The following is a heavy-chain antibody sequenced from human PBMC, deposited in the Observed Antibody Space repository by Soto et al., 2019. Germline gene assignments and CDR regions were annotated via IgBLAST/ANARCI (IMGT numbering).Heavy chain of an antibody. J-gene: IGHJ4*02. CDR1: GKSFDNFA. CDR2: INVGDDKT. CDR3: ARATYDYIWGSYHPFDQ. V-gene: IGHV1-3*01. D-gene: IGHD3-16*02. Sequence: QVQLVQSGAEVKKPGASVRLSCKVSGKSFDNFAVHWVRQTPGQRPEWMGRINVGDDKTKYSEKFQGGVIVSYDTAATTAYMELRALSSEDTAVYYCARATYDYIWGSYHPFDQWAQGAQVTVAS.